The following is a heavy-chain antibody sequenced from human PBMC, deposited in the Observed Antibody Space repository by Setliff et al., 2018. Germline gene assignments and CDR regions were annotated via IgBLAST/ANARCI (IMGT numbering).Heavy chain of an antibody. J-gene: IGHJ4*02. CDR2: IIPILGIA. V-gene: IGHV1-69*10. Sequence: RASVKVSCRASGGTFSSYAISWVRQAPGQGLEWMGGIIPILGIANYAQKFQGRVTITADKSTSTAYMELSSLRAEDTAVYYCARDLRGILSLHDSDYWGQGTVVTVSS. CDR1: GGTFSSYA. CDR3: ARDLRGILSLHDSDY. D-gene: IGHD3-16*01.